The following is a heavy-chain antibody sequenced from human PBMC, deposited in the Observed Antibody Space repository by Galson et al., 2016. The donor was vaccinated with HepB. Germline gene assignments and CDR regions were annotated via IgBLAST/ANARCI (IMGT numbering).Heavy chain of an antibody. V-gene: IGHV3-49*03. CDR3: SSYPAGRRDS. CDR2: IRSKIYGETT. Sequence: SLRLSCAASGFNFGDYAMSWFRQAPGKGLEWVAFIRSKIYGETTEYAAYVRGRFSVSRDDSESIAYLQMNTLKTEDTAIYYCSSYPAGRRDSWGQGTLVTVSS. D-gene: IGHD3-16*01. J-gene: IGHJ4*02. CDR1: GFNFGDYA.